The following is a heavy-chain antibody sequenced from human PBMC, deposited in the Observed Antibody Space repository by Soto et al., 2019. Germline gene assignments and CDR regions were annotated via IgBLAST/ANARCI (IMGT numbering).Heavy chain of an antibody. J-gene: IGHJ4*02. Sequence: GGSLRLSCAASGFTFSSYSMNWVRQAPGKGLEWVSYISSSSSTIYYADSVKGRFTISRDNAKNSLYLQMNSLRDEDTAVYYCARVLSFVAVAGKGDYWGQGTLVTVSS. V-gene: IGHV3-48*02. CDR3: ARVLSFVAVAGKGDY. CDR2: ISSSSSTI. CDR1: GFTFSSYS. D-gene: IGHD6-19*01.